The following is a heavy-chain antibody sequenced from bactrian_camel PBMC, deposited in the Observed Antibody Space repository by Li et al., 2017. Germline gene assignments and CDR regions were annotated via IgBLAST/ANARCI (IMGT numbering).Heavy chain of an antibody. D-gene: IGHD4*01. CDR1: GDRASMLC. CDR2: IYRGGSTT. Sequence: HVQLVESGGGSVQAGGSLRLSCAASGDRASMLCMAWFRQAPGGEREEVAAIYRGGSTTYVADSLKGRFTISQDNAKKTLYLQMSALKPEDTAMYYCAADRASYDCPNPETYDYWGQGTQVTVS. CDR3: AADRASYDCPNPETYDY. J-gene: IGHJ4*01. V-gene: IGHV3-3*01.